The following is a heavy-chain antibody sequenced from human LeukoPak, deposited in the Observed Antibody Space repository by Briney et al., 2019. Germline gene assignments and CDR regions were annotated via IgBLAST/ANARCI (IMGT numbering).Heavy chain of an antibody. CDR2: NRDKYKSYTT. CDR3: TRPSYYDSRGYSTNGFDI. CDR1: GFTVSDHY. D-gene: IGHD3-22*01. Sequence: PGGSLRLSCVASGFTVSDHYIEWVRQALGKGLEWVGRNRDKYKSYTTDYAASVRGRFTISRDDSKNSLYLQMYSLKTEDTAVYFCTRPSYYDSRGYSTNGFDIWGQGTMVTVSS. J-gene: IGHJ3*02. V-gene: IGHV3-72*01.